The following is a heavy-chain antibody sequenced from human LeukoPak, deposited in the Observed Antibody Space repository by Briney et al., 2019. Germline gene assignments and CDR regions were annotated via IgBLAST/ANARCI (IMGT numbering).Heavy chain of an antibody. J-gene: IGHJ6*03. CDR1: GYTFTSYY. V-gene: IGHV1-2*02. D-gene: IGHD3-10*01. Sequence: ASVKVSCKASGYTFTSYYMHWVRQAPGQGLEWMGWINPNSGGTNYAQKFQGRVTMTRDTSISTAYMEPSRLRSDDTAVYYCARSITMVRGVTKYYYYYYMDVWGKGTTVTVSS. CDR2: INPNSGGT. CDR3: ARSITMVRGVTKYYYYYYMDV.